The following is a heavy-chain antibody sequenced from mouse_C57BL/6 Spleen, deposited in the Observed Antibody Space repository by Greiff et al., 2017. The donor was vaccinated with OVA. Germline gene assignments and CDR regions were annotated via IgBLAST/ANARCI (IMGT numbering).Heavy chain of an antibody. CDR1: GYTFTDYY. J-gene: IGHJ2*01. Sequence: EVQLQQSGPELVKPGASVKISCKASGYTFTDYYMNWVKQSHGQSLEWIGDINPNNGGTSYNQKFKGKATLTVDKSSSTAYMELRSLTSEDSAVYYCARSTELTGTYFDYWGQGTTLTVSS. CDR2: INPNNGGT. CDR3: ARSTELTGTYFDY. D-gene: IGHD4-1*01. V-gene: IGHV1-26*01.